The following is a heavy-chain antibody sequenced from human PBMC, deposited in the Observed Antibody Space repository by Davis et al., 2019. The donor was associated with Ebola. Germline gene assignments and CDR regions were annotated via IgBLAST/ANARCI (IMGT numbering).Heavy chain of an antibody. CDR2: IYGGGST. Sequence: GESLKISCAASGFTVSSNYMSWVRQAPGKGLAWVSVIYGGGSTYYAHPVKGRFTISRDNSKNTPYLQMNSLRAEDTAVYYCAKDQLDGAGVFDYWGQGTLVTVSS. CDR3: AKDQLDGAGVFDY. D-gene: IGHD6-19*01. V-gene: IGHV3-53*01. J-gene: IGHJ4*02. CDR1: GFTVSSNY.